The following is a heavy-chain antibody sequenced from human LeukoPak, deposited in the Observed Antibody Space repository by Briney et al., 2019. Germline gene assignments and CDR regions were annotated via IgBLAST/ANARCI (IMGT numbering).Heavy chain of an antibody. V-gene: IGHV3-9*03. CDR2: ISWSSGSI. Sequence: SLRLSCAASGFTFDDYAMHWVRQAPGKGLEWVSGISWSSGSIGYADSVKGRFTISRDNAKNSLSLQMNSLRAEDMALYYCAKGREYQLLPDAFDIWGQGTMVTVSS. CDR3: AKGREYQLLPDAFDI. CDR1: GFTFDDYA. J-gene: IGHJ3*02. D-gene: IGHD2-2*01.